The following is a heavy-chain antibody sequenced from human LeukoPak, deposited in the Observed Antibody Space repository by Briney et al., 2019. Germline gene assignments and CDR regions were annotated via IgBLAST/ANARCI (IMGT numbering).Heavy chain of an antibody. CDR2: ISSSGSTI. D-gene: IGHD5-18*01. V-gene: IGHV3-48*03. Sequence: GGSLRLSCAASGFTFSSYEMNWVRQAPGKGLEWVSYISSSGSTIYYADSVKGRFTISRDNAKNSLYLQMNSLRAEDTAVYYCSYGFYFRGQFDYWGQGTLVTVSS. CDR1: GFTFSSYE. J-gene: IGHJ4*02. CDR3: SYGFYFRGQFDY.